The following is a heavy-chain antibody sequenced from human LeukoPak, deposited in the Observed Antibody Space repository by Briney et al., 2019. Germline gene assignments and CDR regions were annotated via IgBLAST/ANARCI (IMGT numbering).Heavy chain of an antibody. Sequence: GASVKVSCKASGYTFTGYYMHWVRQAPGQGLEWMGWINPNSGGTNPAQKFQGRDTMTRDTSISAAYMELSRLRSDDTAVYYCARGDIVVVPGALSGWEDYYGLDVWGQGTTVTVSS. V-gene: IGHV1-2*02. J-gene: IGHJ6*02. CDR1: GYTFTGYY. D-gene: IGHD2-2*01. CDR3: ARGDIVVVPGALSGWEDYYGLDV. CDR2: INPNSGGT.